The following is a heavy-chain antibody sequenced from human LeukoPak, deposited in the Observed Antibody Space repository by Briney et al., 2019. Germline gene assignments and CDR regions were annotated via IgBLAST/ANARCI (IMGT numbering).Heavy chain of an antibody. Sequence: ASVKVSCKASGYTFTGYYMHWVRQAPGQGLEWMGWINPNSGGTNYAQKFQGRVTMTRDTSISTAYMELSRLRSDDTAVYYCARSKSGIAAVKTAEYFQHWGQGTLVTVSS. CDR2: INPNSGGT. CDR1: GYTFTGYY. J-gene: IGHJ1*01. D-gene: IGHD6-13*01. V-gene: IGHV1-2*02. CDR3: ARSKSGIAAVKTAEYFQH.